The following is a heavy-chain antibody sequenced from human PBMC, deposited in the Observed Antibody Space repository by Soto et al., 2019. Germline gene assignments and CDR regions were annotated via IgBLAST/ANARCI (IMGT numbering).Heavy chain of an antibody. J-gene: IGHJ4*02. V-gene: IGHV4-59*11. CDR2: VYYSGST. Sequence: SATLSTPPTLTGSSPTSHNWSLMRQPPGKGLECLGYVYYSGSTNYNPSLKSRVTISVDTSKNQISLRLKSVTAADTAVYYCARAETSGIHYFDYWGQGSLVTLSS. CDR3: ARAETSGIHYFDY. D-gene: IGHD6-13*01. CDR1: GSSPTSHN.